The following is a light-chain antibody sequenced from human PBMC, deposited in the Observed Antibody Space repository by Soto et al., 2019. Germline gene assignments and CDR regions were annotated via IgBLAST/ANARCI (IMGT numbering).Light chain of an antibody. J-gene: IGKJ1*01. V-gene: IGKV3-20*01. CDR1: QSVSSY. Sequence: EIVLTQSPATLSLSPGEGVTLSCRASQSVSSYLAWYQQKPGQAPRLLIYGASSRATGIPDRFSGSGSGTDFTLTISRLEPEDFAVYYCQQYGSSPWTFGQGTKVEIK. CDR3: QQYGSSPWT. CDR2: GAS.